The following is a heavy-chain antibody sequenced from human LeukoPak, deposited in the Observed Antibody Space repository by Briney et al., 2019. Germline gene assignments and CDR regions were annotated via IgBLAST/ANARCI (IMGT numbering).Heavy chain of an antibody. J-gene: IGHJ4*02. V-gene: IGHV4-59*01. CDR1: GGSIRNYY. D-gene: IGHD2-2*01. CDR3: ARGGYCSSIICSYFDY. CDR2: IYYTGST. Sequence: PSETLSLTCTVSGGSIRNYYWSWIRQPPGKGLEWIGYIYYTGSTKYNPSLKSRLTISQDTSKNHFSLKLSSVTAADTAVYYCARGGYCSSIICSYFDYWGQGTLVTVSS.